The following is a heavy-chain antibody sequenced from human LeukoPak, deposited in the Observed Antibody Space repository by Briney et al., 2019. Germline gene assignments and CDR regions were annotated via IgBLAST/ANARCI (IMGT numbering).Heavy chain of an antibody. D-gene: IGHD6-19*01. V-gene: IGHV3-72*01. J-gene: IGHJ4*02. CDR2: TRNKANRYTT. CDR1: GFTFSSHW. Sequence: GGSLRLSCAASGFTFSSHWMHWVRQAPGKGLVWVGRTRNKANRYTTEYAASVKGRFTISRDDSKNSLYLQMNSLKTEDTAVYYCAREYSSGWTYIDYWGQGTLVTVSS. CDR3: AREYSSGWTYIDY.